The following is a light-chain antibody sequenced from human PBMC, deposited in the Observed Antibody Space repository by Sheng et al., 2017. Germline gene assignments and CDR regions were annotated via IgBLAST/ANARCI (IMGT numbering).Light chain of an antibody. CDR3: QQYGTSPPIT. CDR2: DAS. J-gene: IGKJ4*01. Sequence: EIVLTQSPATLSLSPGERATLSCRASQSVSSYLAWYQQKPGQAPRLLIYDASTRATGIPDRFSGSGSGTDFTLTISGLEPEDFAVYYCQQYGTSPPITFGGGTKVEI. CDR1: QSVSSY. V-gene: IGKV3-20*01.